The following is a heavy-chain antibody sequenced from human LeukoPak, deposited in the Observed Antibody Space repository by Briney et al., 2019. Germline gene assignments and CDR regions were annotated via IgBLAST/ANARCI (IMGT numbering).Heavy chain of an antibody. D-gene: IGHD3-10*01. J-gene: IGHJ4*02. CDR2: ISGSGGST. Sequence: GGXLGLSCAASGFTFSSYAMSWVRQAPGKGLEWVSAISGSGGSTYYADSVKGRFTISRDNSKNTVYLQMNSLRAEDTAVYYCAKDLDGSGSYYDYWGQGTLVTVSS. CDR3: AKDLDGSGSYYDY. CDR1: GFTFSSYA. V-gene: IGHV3-23*01.